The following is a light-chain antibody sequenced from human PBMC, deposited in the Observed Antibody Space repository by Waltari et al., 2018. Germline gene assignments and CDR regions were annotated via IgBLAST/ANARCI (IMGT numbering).Light chain of an antibody. CDR2: KAY. Sequence: DIQMTQSPSTLSASVGDRVTITCRASQGISNWLAWYQQKPGKAPKLRVCKAYCLESGGPARFSGSGSGTEFTLTINSLQPDDFATYYCQHYNNYPWTFGQGTKVEIK. CDR3: QHYNNYPWT. CDR1: QGISNW. V-gene: IGKV1-5*03. J-gene: IGKJ1*01.